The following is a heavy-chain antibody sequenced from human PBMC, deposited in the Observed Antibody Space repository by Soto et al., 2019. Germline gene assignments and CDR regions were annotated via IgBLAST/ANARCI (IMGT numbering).Heavy chain of an antibody. V-gene: IGHV1-3*01. CDR2: INAGNGNT. J-gene: IGHJ4*02. CDR1: GYTFTSYA. D-gene: IGHD2-15*01. CDR3: ARGPGGPDGPEDY. Sequence: QVQLVQSGAEVKKPGASVKVSCKASGYTFTSYAMHWVRQAPGQRLEWMGWINAGNGNTKYSQKFQGRVTITRDTSASTAYMELSSLRSEDTPVYYCARGPGGPDGPEDYWGQGTLVTVSS.